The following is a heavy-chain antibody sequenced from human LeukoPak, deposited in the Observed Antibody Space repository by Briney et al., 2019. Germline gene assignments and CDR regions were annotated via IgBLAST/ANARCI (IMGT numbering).Heavy chain of an antibody. D-gene: IGHD2-2*01. CDR1: GFTFSSYG. CDR3: ATDLQPFDY. V-gene: IGHV3-30*03. Sequence: PGGSLRLSCAASGFTFSSYGMHWVRQAPGKGLEWVAVISYDGSNKYYADSVKGRFTISRDNANNSLYLQMNTLRAEDTAVYYCATDLQPFDYWGQGTLVTVSS. CDR2: ISYDGSNK. J-gene: IGHJ4*02.